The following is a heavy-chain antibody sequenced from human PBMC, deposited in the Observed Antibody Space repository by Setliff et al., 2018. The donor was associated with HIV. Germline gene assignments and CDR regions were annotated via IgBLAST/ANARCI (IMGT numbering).Heavy chain of an antibody. CDR1: GFSISNYY. CDR3: ATDLLWFGERGFDY. V-gene: IGHV3-11*01. CDR2: INGGGNIM. Sequence: PGGSLRLSCEVSGFSISNYYISWIRQAPGKGLEWVSYINGGGNIMNYADSVEGRFTISRVNAKKSVYLEMNSLRDEDTAVYYCATDLLWFGERGFDYWGQGTLVTVSS. J-gene: IGHJ4*02. D-gene: IGHD3-10*01.